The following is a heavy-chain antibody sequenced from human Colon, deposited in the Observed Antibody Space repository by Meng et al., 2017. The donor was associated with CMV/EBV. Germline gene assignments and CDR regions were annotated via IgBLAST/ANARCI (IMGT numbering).Heavy chain of an antibody. CDR3: ASDPAGMVMNNARGYFDS. CDR1: GDSIRGFY. V-gene: IGHV4-59*01. Sequence: SETLSLTCTVSGDSIRGFYWNWIRQSPGKGLEWIGYVYNSESTNYNPSLKSRVTISGDTSKNQISLRLPSVTAADTAVYFCASDPAGMVMNNARGYFDSWGQGTLVTVSS. J-gene: IGHJ4*02. D-gene: IGHD2-8*01. CDR2: VYNSEST.